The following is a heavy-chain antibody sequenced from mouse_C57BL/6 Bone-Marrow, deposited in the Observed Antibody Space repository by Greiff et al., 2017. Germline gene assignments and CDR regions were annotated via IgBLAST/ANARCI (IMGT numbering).Heavy chain of an antibody. CDR3: ASSWPAWFAY. J-gene: IGHJ3*01. Sequence: EVQRVESGGDLVKPGGSLKLSCAASGFTFSSYGMSWVRQTPDKRLEWVATISSGGSYTYYPDSVKGRFTISRDNAKNTLYLQMSSLKSEDTAMYYCASSWPAWFAYWGQGTLVTVSA. V-gene: IGHV5-6*01. CDR2: ISSGGSYT. CDR1: GFTFSSYG.